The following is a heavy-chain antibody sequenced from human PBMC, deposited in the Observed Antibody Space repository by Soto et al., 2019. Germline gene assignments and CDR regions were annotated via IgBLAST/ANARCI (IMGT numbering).Heavy chain of an antibody. CDR3: AKGGFSSGWSPSYFDY. Sequence: EVQLLESGGGLVQPGRSLRLSCAASGFTFSSYAMNWVRQAPGKGLEWVSAMSGTGGSTYYADSVKGRFTISRDNSKNTLYLQMNILRVEDTAVFYCAKGGFSSGWSPSYFDYWGQGTLVTVSS. D-gene: IGHD6-19*01. V-gene: IGHV3-23*01. CDR1: GFTFSSYA. J-gene: IGHJ4*02. CDR2: MSGTGGST.